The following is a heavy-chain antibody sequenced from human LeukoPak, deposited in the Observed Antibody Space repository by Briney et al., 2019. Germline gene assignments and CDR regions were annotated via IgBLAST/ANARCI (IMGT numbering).Heavy chain of an antibody. CDR1: GYTFTNYG. Sequence: GASVKVFCKASGYTFTNYGFSWVRQAPGQGLEWMGWISGYNGKTDYSQKLQGRVTMTTDTSTSTAYMELRSLTSDDTAVYYCARDVGVSQFDSWGQGTLVTVSS. CDR2: ISGYNGKT. D-gene: IGHD3-10*01. CDR3: ARDVGVSQFDS. J-gene: IGHJ4*02. V-gene: IGHV1-18*01.